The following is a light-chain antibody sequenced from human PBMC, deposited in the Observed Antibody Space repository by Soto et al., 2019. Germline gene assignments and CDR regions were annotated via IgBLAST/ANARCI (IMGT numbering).Light chain of an antibody. CDR1: QSVSSY. CDR3: QQSSNWPPT. CDR2: DAS. V-gene: IGKV3-11*01. Sequence: EIVLTQSPATLSLSPGERATLSCRASQSVSSYLAWYQQKPGQAPRLLIYDASNRATGIPARFSGSGSGTDFTLTISSLEPEDFAVYYCQQSSNWPPTLAGGTKVDIK. J-gene: IGKJ4*01.